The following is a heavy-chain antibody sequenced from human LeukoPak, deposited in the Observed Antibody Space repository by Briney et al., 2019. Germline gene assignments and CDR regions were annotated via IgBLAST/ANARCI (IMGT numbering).Heavy chain of an antibody. Sequence: PSETLSLTCAVYGGSFSGYYWSWIRQPPGKGLEWIGEINHSGSTNYNPSLKSRVTISVDTSKNQFSLKLSSVTAADTAVYYCARYYYDSSGYLYYYGMDVWGQGTTVTVSS. V-gene: IGHV4-34*01. D-gene: IGHD3-22*01. CDR2: INHSGST. CDR1: GGSFSGYY. J-gene: IGHJ6*02. CDR3: ARYYYDSSGYLYYYGMDV.